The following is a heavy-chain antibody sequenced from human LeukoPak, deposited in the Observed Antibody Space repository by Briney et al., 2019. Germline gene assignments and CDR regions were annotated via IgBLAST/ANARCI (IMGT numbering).Heavy chain of an antibody. CDR2: IYPGDSET. CDR3: ARRVGLVRDFDH. V-gene: IGHV5-51*01. J-gene: IGHJ4*02. CDR1: GYIFTSSY. Sequence: GESLKISCEGSGYIFTSSYIGWVRQMPGKGLEWMGIIYPGDSETRYSPSFQGQVTVSADKSINTAYLQWSSLRASDTAIYYCARRVGLVRDFDHWGQGTLVTVSS. D-gene: IGHD6-19*01.